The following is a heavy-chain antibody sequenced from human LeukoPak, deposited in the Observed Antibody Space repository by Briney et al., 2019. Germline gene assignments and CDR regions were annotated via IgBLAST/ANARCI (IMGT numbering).Heavy chain of an antibody. D-gene: IGHD6-19*01. CDR2: IKQDESEK. J-gene: IGHJ6*03. Sequence: PGGSLRLSCEVSGFTFSNYWMSWVRQAPGKGLEWVANIKQDESEKHYVDSVKGRFTISRDNAKNSLYLQMNSLRAEDTAVYYCARRYSSGLYYYYMDVWGKGTTVTVSS. CDR3: ARRYSSGLYYYYMDV. V-gene: IGHV3-7*01. CDR1: GFTFSNYW.